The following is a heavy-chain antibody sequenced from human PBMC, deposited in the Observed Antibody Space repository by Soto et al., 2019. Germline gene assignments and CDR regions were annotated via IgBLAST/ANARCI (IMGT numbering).Heavy chain of an antibody. V-gene: IGHV5-10-1*01. D-gene: IGHD4-17*01. Sequence: GEALKVSWKGSGYSFTSYWISWVRQMPGKGLEWMGRIDPSDSYTNYSPSFQGHVTISADKSISTAYLQWSSLKASDTAMYYCARHSDYVYYYCAYGVVVWGHARRVTV. CDR1: GYSFTSYW. CDR3: ARHSDYVYYYCAYGVVV. J-gene: IGHJ3*01. CDR2: IDPSDSYT.